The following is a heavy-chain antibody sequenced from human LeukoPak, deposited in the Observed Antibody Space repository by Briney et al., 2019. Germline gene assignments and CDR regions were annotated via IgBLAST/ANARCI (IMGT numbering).Heavy chain of an antibody. J-gene: IGHJ4*02. V-gene: IGHV3-11*01. CDR3: ARDGSSGWYLEN. CDR1: GLTFSNQY. D-gene: IGHD6-19*01. CDR2: ISSSGSNI. Sequence: GGSLRLTFAASGLTFSNQYMNWIRQAPGKGLEWVSYISSSGSNIYHADSVKGRFTISRDNAKNSLYLQMNSLRAEDTAVYYCARDGSSGWYLENWGQGTMVTVSS.